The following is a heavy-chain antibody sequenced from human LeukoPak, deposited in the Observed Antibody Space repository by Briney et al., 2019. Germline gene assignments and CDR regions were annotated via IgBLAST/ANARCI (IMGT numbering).Heavy chain of an antibody. CDR2: ISGSGGGT. CDR1: GLTFSNYA. D-gene: IGHD3-22*01. V-gene: IGHV3-23*01. CDR3: ARVWHDSSGYYSGLDY. Sequence: GGSLRLSCAASGLTFSNYAMSWVRQAPGKGLEWVGISGSGGGTYHADSVKGRFTISRDNAKNSLYLQMNSLRAEDTAVYYCARVWHDSSGYYSGLDYWGQGTLVTVSS. J-gene: IGHJ4*02.